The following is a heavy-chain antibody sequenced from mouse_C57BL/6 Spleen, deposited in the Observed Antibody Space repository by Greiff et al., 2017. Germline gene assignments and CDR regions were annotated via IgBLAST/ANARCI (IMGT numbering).Heavy chain of an antibody. CDR2: ISSGSSTI. CDR1: GFTFSDYG. J-gene: IGHJ4*01. CDR3: ARKAYYYGSSYYAMDY. V-gene: IGHV5-17*01. Sequence: EVKLMESGGGLVKPGGSLKLSCAASGFTFSDYGMHWVRQAPEKGLEWVAYISSGSSTIYYADTVKGRFTISRDNAKNTLFLQMTSLRSEDTAMYYCARKAYYYGSSYYAMDYWGQGTSVTVSS. D-gene: IGHD1-1*01.